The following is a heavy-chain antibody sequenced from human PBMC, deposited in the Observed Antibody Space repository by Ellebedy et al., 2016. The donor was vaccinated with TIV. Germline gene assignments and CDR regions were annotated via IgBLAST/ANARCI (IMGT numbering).Heavy chain of an antibody. CDR1: GFSFSSYA. D-gene: IGHD6-13*01. CDR3: ARVAITAAVGGGYFDL. V-gene: IGHV4-59*01. J-gene: IGHJ2*01. Sequence: ESLKISCAASGFSFSSYAMTWIRQPPGKGLEWIASIYYSWSTNYNPSLKSGVTISVDTSKNQISLTLMSSVSAADTAVYYCARVAITAAVGGGYFDLWGRGTLVTVSS. CDR2: IYYSWST.